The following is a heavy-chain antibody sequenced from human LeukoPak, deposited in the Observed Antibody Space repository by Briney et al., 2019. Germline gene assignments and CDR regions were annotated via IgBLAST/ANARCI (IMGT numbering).Heavy chain of an antibody. CDR2: IKQDGSEK. Sequence: PGGSLRLSCAASGFTFSSYAMSWVRQAPGKGLEWVANIKQDGSEKYYVDSVKGRFTISRDNAKNSLYLQMNSLRAEDTAVYYCARCPTTGVRPFDYWGQGTLVTVSS. CDR3: ARCPTTGVRPFDY. CDR1: GFTFSSYA. V-gene: IGHV3-7*01. D-gene: IGHD7-27*01. J-gene: IGHJ4*02.